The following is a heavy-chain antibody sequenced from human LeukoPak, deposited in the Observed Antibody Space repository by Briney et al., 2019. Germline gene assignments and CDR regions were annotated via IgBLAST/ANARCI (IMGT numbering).Heavy chain of an antibody. CDR1: GGTFSSYA. CDR2: IIPILGIA. V-gene: IGHV1-69*04. Sequence: SVKVSCKASGGTFSSYAISWVRQAPGQGLEWMGRIIPILGIANYAQKFQGRVTITADKSTSTAYMELSSLRSEDTAVYYCARDTLYDYVWGSYRYFDYWGQGTLVTVPS. J-gene: IGHJ4*02. D-gene: IGHD3-16*02. CDR3: ARDTLYDYVWGSYRYFDY.